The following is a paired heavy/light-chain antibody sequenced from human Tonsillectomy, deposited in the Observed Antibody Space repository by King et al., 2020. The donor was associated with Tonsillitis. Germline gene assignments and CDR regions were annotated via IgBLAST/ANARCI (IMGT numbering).Light chain of an antibody. Sequence: DMQMTQSPSSLSASVGDRVTITCRASQSVNSYLNWYQQKPGKAPKLLIYATSSLQSGVPSRFSGSGSGTDFTLTISSLQPEDFAAYFCQQSYSFPLAFGQGTKVEIK. CDR1: QSVNSY. J-gene: IGKJ1*01. CDR2: ATS. CDR3: QQSYSFPLA. V-gene: IGKV1-39*01.
Heavy chain of an antibody. Sequence: EVQLVESGGGLVQPGGSLRLSCAASGFTFSTYWMSWVRQAPGKGLEWVANIKEDGSEKYYGDSVKGRFTISRDNAKNSLDLQMNSLRAEDTAVYYCAAGGRTFDYWGQGTLVTVSS. D-gene: IGHD3-16*01. CDR3: AAGGRTFDY. CDR1: GFTFSTYW. CDR2: IKEDGSEK. V-gene: IGHV3-7*01. J-gene: IGHJ4*02.